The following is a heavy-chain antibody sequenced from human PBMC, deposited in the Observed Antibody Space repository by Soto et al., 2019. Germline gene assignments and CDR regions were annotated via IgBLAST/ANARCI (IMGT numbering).Heavy chain of an antibody. Sequence: PAETLSLTCTVSGDSVGSASYYWTWIRQPPGEGLVGVVYISATGSTNYNPSLKSRLTISVDTSKNQFSLKLSSVTAADTAVYYCARDIRGYSRAFDYWGQGTLVTVSS. CDR3: ARDIRGYSRAFDY. V-gene: IGHV4-61*01. J-gene: IGHJ4*02. CDR2: ISATGST. CDR1: GDSVGSASYY. D-gene: IGHD5-18*01.